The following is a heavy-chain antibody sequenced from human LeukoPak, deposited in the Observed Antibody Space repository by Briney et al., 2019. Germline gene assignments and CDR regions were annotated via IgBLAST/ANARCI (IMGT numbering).Heavy chain of an antibody. J-gene: IGHJ5*02. CDR1: GFTFSDYY. D-gene: IGHD2-15*01. CDR2: ISGSGSYT. V-gene: IGHV3-11*06. CDR3: ARAPDCSGGSCYRYNWFDP. Sequence: GGSLRLSCAASGFTFSDYYMTWIRQAPGKGLEWVSYISGSGSYTNYADSVKGRFTISRDNAKNSLFLQMNSLRAEDTAVYYCARAPDCSGGSCYRYNWFDPWGQGTLVTVSS.